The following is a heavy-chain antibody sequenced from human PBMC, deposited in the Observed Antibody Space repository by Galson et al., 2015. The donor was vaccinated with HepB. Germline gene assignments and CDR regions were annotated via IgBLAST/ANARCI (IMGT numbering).Heavy chain of an antibody. D-gene: IGHD6-19*01. V-gene: IGHV6-1*01. J-gene: IGHJ4*02. CDR3: ARVQGRGSGPIDY. CDR1: GDSVSSNSGA. Sequence: CAISGDSVSSNSGAWNWIRQSPSGGLEWLGRTYYRSRWYNDYAVSVRGRITISPDTSKNQVSLQLNSVTPEDTAIYYCARVQGRGSGPIDYWGQGTLVTVSS. CDR2: TYYRSRWYN.